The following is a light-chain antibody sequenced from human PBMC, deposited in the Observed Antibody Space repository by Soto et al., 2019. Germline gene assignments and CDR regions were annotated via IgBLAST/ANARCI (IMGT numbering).Light chain of an antibody. V-gene: IGKV1-39*01. J-gene: IGKJ3*01. CDR1: QSISSY. Sequence: DIQMTQSPSSLSASVGDRVTITCRASQSISSYLNWYQQTPGKAPNLLIYAASSLQSGVPSRFSGSGSGTDFTLTISSLQPEDFATYYCQQSYSTPRAFGPGTKVDIK. CDR2: AAS. CDR3: QQSYSTPRA.